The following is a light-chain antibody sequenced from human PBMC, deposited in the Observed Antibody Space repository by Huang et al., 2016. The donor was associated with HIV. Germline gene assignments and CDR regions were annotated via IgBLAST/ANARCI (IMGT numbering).Light chain of an antibody. CDR1: QSVFSTSTNKDY. Sequence: DIVMAQSPVSLAVSLGERAPLTCRSSQSVFSTSTNKDYLAWFQQKPGQPPKLLLFRSATREGGVPDRFSGSGSGTHFTLTIANLEADDAAIYYCQQYYASPQTFGQGTRV. CDR2: RSA. CDR3: QQYYASPQT. V-gene: IGKV4-1*01. J-gene: IGKJ1*01.